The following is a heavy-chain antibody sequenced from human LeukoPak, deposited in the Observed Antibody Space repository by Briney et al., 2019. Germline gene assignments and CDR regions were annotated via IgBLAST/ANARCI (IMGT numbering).Heavy chain of an antibody. CDR2: ISWNSDRI. V-gene: IGHV3-9*01. Sequence: PGGPLRLSCAASGFTFDDHAMHWARQAPGKGLEGVSGISWNSDRIGYADSVKGRFTISRDNAKNSLYLQMNSLRAEDKALYYCAKAQRWSYGELDVWGKGTTVTVSS. D-gene: IGHD5-18*01. CDR3: AKAQRWSYGELDV. CDR1: GFTFDDHA. J-gene: IGHJ6*04.